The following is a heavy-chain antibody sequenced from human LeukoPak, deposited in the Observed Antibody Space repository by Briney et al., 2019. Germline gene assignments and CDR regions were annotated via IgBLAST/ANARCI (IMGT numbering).Heavy chain of an antibody. CDR1: GFTFSSYA. J-gene: IGHJ4*02. CDR2: ISYDGSNK. V-gene: IGHV3-30*14. CDR3: ARERRDAFDY. Sequence: PGGSLRLSCAASGFTFSSYAMHWVRQAPGKGLEWVAVISYDGSNKYYADSVKGRFTISRDNSKNTLYLQMSSLRAEDTAVYYCARERRDAFDYWGQGTLVTVSS.